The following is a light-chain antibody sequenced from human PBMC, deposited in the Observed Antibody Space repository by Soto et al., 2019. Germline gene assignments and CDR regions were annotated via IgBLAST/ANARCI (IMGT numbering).Light chain of an antibody. Sequence: QSVLTQPASVSGSPGQSITISCTGTSSDVGGYNYVSWYQQHPGKAPKLMIYDVSNRPSGVSNRFSGSKSGNTASPTISGLQAEDEADYYCGSYTSSSTLYVFGTGTKLTVL. CDR3: GSYTSSSTLYV. CDR2: DVS. V-gene: IGLV2-14*01. CDR1: SSDVGGYNY. J-gene: IGLJ1*01.